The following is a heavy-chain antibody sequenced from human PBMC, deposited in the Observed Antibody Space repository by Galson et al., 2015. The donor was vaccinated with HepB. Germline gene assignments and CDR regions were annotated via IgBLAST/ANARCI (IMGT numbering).Heavy chain of an antibody. J-gene: IGHJ4*02. CDR2: TYYRSKWYN. V-gene: IGHV6-1*01. CDR1: GDRVSGNSAA. Sequence: CAISGDRVSGNSAAWNWIRQSPSRGLEWLGRTYYRSKWYNDYAVSVESRITINSDTSKTQFSLQLNSVTPEDTAVDYCARGDSGFDSWGQGTLVTVSS. D-gene: IGHD1-26*01. CDR3: ARGDSGFDS.